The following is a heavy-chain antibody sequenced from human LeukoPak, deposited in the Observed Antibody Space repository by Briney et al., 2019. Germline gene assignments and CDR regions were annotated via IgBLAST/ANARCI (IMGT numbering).Heavy chain of an antibody. CDR3: ARGLFKDPQKGIVVVNWYFDL. J-gene: IGHJ2*01. CDR1: GYTFTSYD. D-gene: IGHD3-22*01. Sequence: GASVKLSCKASGYTFTSYDINWVRQATGQGLEWMGWMNPNSSNTGYAQTFQGRVTMTRNTSKSTAYMELSSLRSEDTAVYYCARGLFKDPQKGIVVVNWYFDLWGRGTLVTVSS. CDR2: MNPNSSNT. V-gene: IGHV1-8*01.